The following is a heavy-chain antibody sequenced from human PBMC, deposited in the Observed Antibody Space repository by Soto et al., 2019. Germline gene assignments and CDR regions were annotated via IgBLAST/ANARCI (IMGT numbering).Heavy chain of an antibody. Sequence: GGSLRLSCAASGFTVSSNYMSWVRQAPGKGLEWVSVIYSGGSTYYADSVKGRFTISRHNSKNTLYLQMNSLRAEDTAVYYCARDRLGYCTNGVCLDTYYYYMDVWGKGTTVTVSS. J-gene: IGHJ6*03. V-gene: IGHV3-53*04. D-gene: IGHD2-8*01. CDR2: IYSGGST. CDR3: ARDRLGYCTNGVCLDTYYYYMDV. CDR1: GFTVSSNY.